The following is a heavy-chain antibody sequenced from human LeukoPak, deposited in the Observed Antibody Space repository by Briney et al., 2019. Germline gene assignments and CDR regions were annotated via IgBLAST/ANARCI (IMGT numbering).Heavy chain of an antibody. CDR1: GGSISSSSYY. D-gene: IGHD6-19*01. V-gene: IGHV4-39*01. Sequence: PSETLSLTCTVSGGSISSSSYYWGWIRQPPGKGLEWIGSIYYSGSTYYNPSLKSRVTISVDTSKNQFSLKLSSVTAADTAVYYCARHPRLVRAFDIWGQGTMVTVSP. CDR3: ARHPRLVRAFDI. J-gene: IGHJ3*02. CDR2: IYYSGST.